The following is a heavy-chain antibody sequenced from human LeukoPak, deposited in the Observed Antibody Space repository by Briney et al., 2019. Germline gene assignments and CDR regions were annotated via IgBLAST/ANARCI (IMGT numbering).Heavy chain of an antibody. J-gene: IGHJ1*01. D-gene: IGHD2-21*02. V-gene: IGHV1-8*02. CDR2: MNPNSGNT. Sequence: ASVKVSCKASGGTFSSYAISWVRQATGQGLEWMGWMNPNSGNTGYAQKFQGRVTMTRNTSISTAYMELSSLRSEDTAVYYCAKDGPTYCGGDCYTAEYFQHWGQGTLVTVSS. CDR3: AKDGPTYCGGDCYTAEYFQH. CDR1: GGTFSSYA.